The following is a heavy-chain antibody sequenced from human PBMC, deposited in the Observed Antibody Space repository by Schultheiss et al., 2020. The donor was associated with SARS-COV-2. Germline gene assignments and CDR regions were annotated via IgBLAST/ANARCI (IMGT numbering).Heavy chain of an antibody. CDR3: ARDKGMPAALDY. J-gene: IGHJ4*02. D-gene: IGHD2-2*01. Sequence: GGSLRLSCAASGFTFSSYEMNWVRQAPGKGLEWVAVIWYDGSNKYYADSVKGRFTISRDNSKNTLYLQMNSLRAEDTAVYYCARDKGMPAALDYWGQGTLVTVSS. V-gene: IGHV3-33*08. CDR1: GFTFSSYE. CDR2: IWYDGSNK.